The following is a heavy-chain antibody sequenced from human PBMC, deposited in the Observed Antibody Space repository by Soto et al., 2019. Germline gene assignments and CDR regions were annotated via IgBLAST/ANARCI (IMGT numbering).Heavy chain of an antibody. CDR3: ARVDTAMVYY. J-gene: IGHJ4*02. CDR2: INHSGST. V-gene: IGHV4-34*01. CDR1: GGSFSDYY. Sequence: SETLSLTCAVYGGSFSDYYWSWIRQPPGMGLEWIGEINHSGSTNYNPSLKSRVTISQDTSKNQFSLKLTSVTAADTALYYCARVDTAMVYYWGQGTLVTVSS. D-gene: IGHD5-18*01.